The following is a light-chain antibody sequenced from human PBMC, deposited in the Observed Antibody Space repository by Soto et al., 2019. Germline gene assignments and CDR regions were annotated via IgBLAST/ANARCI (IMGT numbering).Light chain of an antibody. CDR2: GAS. CDR1: RGVSSNY. CDR3: QQYYNWWT. J-gene: IGKJ1*01. Sequence: TQSPGTLSLSPGEGATLSCRASRGVSSNYLAWYQQKPGQAPTLLIYGASIRAAGIPARFSGSGSGTEFTLTISSLQSEDFAVYHCQQYYNWWTFGQGTKVDIK. V-gene: IGKV3-15*01.